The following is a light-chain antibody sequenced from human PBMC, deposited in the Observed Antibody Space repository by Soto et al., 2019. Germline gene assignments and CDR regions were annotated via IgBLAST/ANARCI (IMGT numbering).Light chain of an antibody. V-gene: IGLV1-47*02. CDR2: SNN. CDR3: ATWDDSLSGVV. Sequence: QSVLTQPPSASGTPGQRVTISCSGSSSNIGSYYVYWYQHLPGTAPELLIFSNNQRPSGVPDRFSGSKSGTSASLAISGLRSEDEADYYCATWDDSLSGVVFGGGTQLTVL. J-gene: IGLJ3*02. CDR1: SSNIGSYY.